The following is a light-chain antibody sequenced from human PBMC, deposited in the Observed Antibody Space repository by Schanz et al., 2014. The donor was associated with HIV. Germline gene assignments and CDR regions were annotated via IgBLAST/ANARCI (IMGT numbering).Light chain of an antibody. CDR3: LSYDKSPSGPYV. Sequence: QSALTQPPSASGSPGQSVTVSCTGDTTDLGGYKYVSWYQQHPGKAPKLIIYADTKRPSGVPDRFSGSKSGTSASLAISGLRAEDEADYYCLSYDKSPSGPYVFGTGTKLTVL. CDR2: ADT. V-gene: IGLV2-8*01. J-gene: IGLJ1*01. CDR1: TTDLGGYKY.